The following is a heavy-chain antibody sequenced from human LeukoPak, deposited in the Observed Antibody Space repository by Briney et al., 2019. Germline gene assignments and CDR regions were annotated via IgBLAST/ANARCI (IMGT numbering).Heavy chain of an antibody. CDR1: GGSFSGYY. D-gene: IGHD3-10*01. Sequence: SETLSLTCAVYGGSFSGYYWSWIRQPPGKGLEWIGEINHSGSTNYNPSLKSRVTISVDTSKNQFSLELSSVTAADTAVYYCARGRLLWFGELDWGQGTLVTVSS. J-gene: IGHJ4*02. CDR2: INHSGST. V-gene: IGHV4-34*01. CDR3: ARGRLLWFGELD.